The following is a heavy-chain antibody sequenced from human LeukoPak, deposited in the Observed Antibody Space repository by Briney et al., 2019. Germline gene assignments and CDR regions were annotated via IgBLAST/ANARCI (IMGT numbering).Heavy chain of an antibody. CDR1: GYSFTSYW. V-gene: IGHV5-51*01. Sequence: GESLKISCKGSGYSFTSYWIGWVRQMPGKGLEWMGIIYPGDSDTRYSPSFQGQVTISADKSISTAYLQWSSLKASDTAMYYCARLGVLRFLEWSYNWFDPWGQGTLVTVSS. J-gene: IGHJ5*02. D-gene: IGHD3-3*01. CDR2: IYPGDSDT. CDR3: ARLGVLRFLEWSYNWFDP.